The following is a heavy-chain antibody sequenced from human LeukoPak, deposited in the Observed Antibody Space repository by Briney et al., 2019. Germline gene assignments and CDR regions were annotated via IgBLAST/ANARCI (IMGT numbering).Heavy chain of an antibody. D-gene: IGHD2/OR15-2a*01. CDR3: ARGGIGTFDI. J-gene: IGHJ3*02. V-gene: IGHV3-74*01. Sequence: GGSLRLSCVASGFTFSGYWIHWVRQAPGKGLVWVSHVDSDGSTTSYADFVKGRFTIPRDNAKNTVYLQMNSLRAEDTAVYYCARGGIGTFDIWGQGTMVAVSS. CDR1: GFTFSGYW. CDR2: VDSDGSTT.